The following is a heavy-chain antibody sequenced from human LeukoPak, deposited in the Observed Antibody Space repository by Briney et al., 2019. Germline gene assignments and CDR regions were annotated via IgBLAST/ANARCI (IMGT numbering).Heavy chain of an antibody. J-gene: IGHJ4*02. D-gene: IGHD4-17*01. CDR1: GFTFSSYA. CDR2: ISGSGGST. V-gene: IGHV3-23*01. CDR3: AESINTVTTGFDY. Sequence: GGSLRLSCAASGFTFSSYAMSWVRQALGKGLEWVSAISGSGGSTYYADSVKGRFTISRDNSKNTLYLQMNSLRAEDTAVYYCAESINTVTTGFDYWGQGTLVTVSS.